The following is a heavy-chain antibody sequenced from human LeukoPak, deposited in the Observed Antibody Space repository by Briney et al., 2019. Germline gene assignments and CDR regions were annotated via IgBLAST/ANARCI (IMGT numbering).Heavy chain of an antibody. V-gene: IGHV7-4-1*02. CDR3: ARGGYSYGLRFFDY. Sequence: ASVKVSCKASGYTFTSYAMNWVRQAPGQGLEWIGWINTNTGNPTYAQGFTGRFVFSLDTSVSTAYLQISSLKAEDTAVYYCARGGYSYGLRFFDYWGQGTLVTVSS. CDR1: GYTFTSYA. J-gene: IGHJ4*02. CDR2: INTNTGNP. D-gene: IGHD5-18*01.